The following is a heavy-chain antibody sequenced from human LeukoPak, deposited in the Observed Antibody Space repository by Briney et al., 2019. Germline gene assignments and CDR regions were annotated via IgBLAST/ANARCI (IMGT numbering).Heavy chain of an antibody. CDR2: IYSGGAT. J-gene: IGHJ4*02. D-gene: IGHD6-13*01. V-gene: IGHV3-66*01. CDR3: ARAAAAGPFDH. Sequence: GSLRLSCAASGISVSSNYMSWVRQAPGKGLEWVSVIYSGGATYHADSVKGRFIISRDNSKNTLHLQMNSLRTEDTAIYYCARAAAAGPFDHWGQGALVTVSS. CDR1: GISVSSNY.